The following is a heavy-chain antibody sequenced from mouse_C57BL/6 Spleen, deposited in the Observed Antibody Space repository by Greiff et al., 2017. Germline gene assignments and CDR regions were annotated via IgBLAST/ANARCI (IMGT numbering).Heavy chain of an antibody. Sequence: QVQLKQSGPELVKPGASVKISCKASGYAFSSSWMNWVKQRPGKGLEWIGRIYPGDGDTNYNGKFKGKATLTADKSSSTAYMQLSSLTSEDSAVYFCVYDYDDYAMDYWGQGTSVTVSS. CDR3: VYDYDDYAMDY. CDR2: IYPGDGDT. CDR1: GYAFSSSW. J-gene: IGHJ4*01. V-gene: IGHV1-82*01. D-gene: IGHD2-4*01.